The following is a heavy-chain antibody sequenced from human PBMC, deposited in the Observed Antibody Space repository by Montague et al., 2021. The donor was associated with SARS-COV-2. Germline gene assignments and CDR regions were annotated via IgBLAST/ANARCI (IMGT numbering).Heavy chain of an antibody. V-gene: IGHV4-34*01. CDR1: GGSFSPYS. CDR3: ARLVDGVVPSPILGVGPYYSYYYLDV. Sequence: SETLSLTCAVYGGSFSPYSWHWIRQSPGKGLEWIGEIYHGGSTNYNPSLKSRVTISADTSTHQFSLKLTSVAAADTAVYYCARLVDGVVPSPILGVGPYYSYYYLDVWGKGTTVTVAS. J-gene: IGHJ6*03. CDR2: IYHGGST. D-gene: IGHD3-10*01.